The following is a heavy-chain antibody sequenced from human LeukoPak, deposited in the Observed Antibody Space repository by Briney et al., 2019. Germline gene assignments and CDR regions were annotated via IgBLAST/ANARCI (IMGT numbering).Heavy chain of an antibody. V-gene: IGHV1-69*04. CDR2: IIPIFGIA. J-gene: IGHJ4*02. Sequence: SVKVSCKASGGTFSSYAISWVRQAPGQGLEWMGRIIPIFGIANYAQKFQGRVTITADKSTSTAYTELSSLRSEDTAVYYCARDLKTIFGVVIPYFDYWGQGTLVTVSS. CDR3: ARDLKTIFGVVIPYFDY. CDR1: GGTFSSYA. D-gene: IGHD3-3*01.